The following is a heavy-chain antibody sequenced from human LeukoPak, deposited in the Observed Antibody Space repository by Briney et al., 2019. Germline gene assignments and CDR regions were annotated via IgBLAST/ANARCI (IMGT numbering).Heavy chain of an antibody. D-gene: IGHD6-13*01. CDR3: AKDSSNWSFDY. V-gene: IGHV3-30*02. CDR1: GFTFSSYG. Sequence: GGSLRLSCAASGFTFSSYGMHWVRQAPGKGLEWMAVIWYDGSNEYYADSVKGRFTISRDNSMNTLYLQMNSLRPEDTAVYYCAKDSSNWSFDYWGQGTLVTVSS. CDR2: IWYDGSNE. J-gene: IGHJ4*02.